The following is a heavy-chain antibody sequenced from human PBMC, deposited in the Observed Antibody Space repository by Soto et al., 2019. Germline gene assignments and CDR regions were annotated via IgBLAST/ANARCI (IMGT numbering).Heavy chain of an antibody. CDR1: GGSISSYY. Sequence: SETLSLTCTVSGGSISSYYWSWIRQPPGKGLEWIGYIYYSGSTNYNPSLKSRVTISVDTSKNQFSLKLSSVTAADTAVYYCARELRYFDWPQGAFDYWGQGTLVTAPQ. CDR3: ARELRYFDWPQGAFDY. D-gene: IGHD3-9*01. CDR2: IYYSGST. V-gene: IGHV4-59*01. J-gene: IGHJ4*02.